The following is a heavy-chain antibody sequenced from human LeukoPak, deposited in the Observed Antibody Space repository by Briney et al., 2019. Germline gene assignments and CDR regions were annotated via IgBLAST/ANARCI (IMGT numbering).Heavy chain of an antibody. D-gene: IGHD1-26*01. CDR3: ARAGLPIVGASYFDY. V-gene: IGHV4-30-2*01. CDR2: IYHSGST. J-gene: IGHJ4*02. CDR1: GGSISSGDYY. Sequence: PSETLSLTCTVSGGSISSGDYYWSWIRQPPGKGLEWIGYIYHSGSTYYKPSLKSRVTISEDRSKNQFSLKLSSETAADTAVYYCARAGLPIVGASYFDYWGQGTLVTVSS.